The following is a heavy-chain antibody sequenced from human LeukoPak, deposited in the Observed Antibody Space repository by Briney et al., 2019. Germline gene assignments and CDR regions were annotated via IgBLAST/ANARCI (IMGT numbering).Heavy chain of an antibody. D-gene: IGHD3-22*01. CDR1: GFTFRNYW. CDR3: ARDSTMKAYDI. V-gene: IGHV3-53*01. Sequence: GGSLRLSCAASGFTFRNYWMSWVRQAPGKGLEWVSVIYSGGSTFYADSVKGRFTISRDNSKNTLYLQLNSLRAEDTAVYYCARDSTMKAYDIWGRGTMVTVSS. J-gene: IGHJ3*02. CDR2: IYSGGST.